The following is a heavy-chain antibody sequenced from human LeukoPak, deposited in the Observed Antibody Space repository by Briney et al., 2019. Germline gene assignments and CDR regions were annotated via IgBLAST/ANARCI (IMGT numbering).Heavy chain of an antibody. CDR3: ARTGSYYDY. V-gene: IGHV1-3*01. J-gene: IGHJ4*02. Sequence: KFQGRVTITSDTSASTAYMELSSLRSEDTAVYYCARTGSYYDYWGQGTLVTVSS. D-gene: IGHD1-26*01.